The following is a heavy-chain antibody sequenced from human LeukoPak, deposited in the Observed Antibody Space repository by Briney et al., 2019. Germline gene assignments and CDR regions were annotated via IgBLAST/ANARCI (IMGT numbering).Heavy chain of an antibody. CDR3: ARELFSLWFYFDY. V-gene: IGHV6-1*01. Sequence: PSQTLSLTSAISGDSVSSNSAAWNWIRQSPLRGLEWLGRTYYRSKWYNDYAVSVKSRITINPDTSKNQFSLQLNSVTPEDTAVYYCARELFSLWFYFDYWGQGTLVTVSS. D-gene: IGHD2-21*01. CDR1: GDSVSSNSAA. CDR2: TYYRSKWYN. J-gene: IGHJ4*02.